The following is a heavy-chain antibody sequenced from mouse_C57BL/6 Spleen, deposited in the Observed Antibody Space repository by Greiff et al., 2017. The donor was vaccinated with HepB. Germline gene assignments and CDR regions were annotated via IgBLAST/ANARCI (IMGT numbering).Heavy chain of an antibody. CDR2: FHPYNDDT. CDR3: ARGGSSSYYFDY. V-gene: IGHV1-47*01. J-gene: IGHJ2*01. Sequence: QVQLKESGAELVKPGASVKMSCKASGYTFTTYPIEWMKQNHGKSLEWIGNFHPYNDDTKYNEKFKGKATLTVEKSSSTVYLELSRLTSDDSAVYYCARGGSSSYYFDYWGQGTTLTVSS. D-gene: IGHD1-1*01. CDR1: GYTFTTYP.